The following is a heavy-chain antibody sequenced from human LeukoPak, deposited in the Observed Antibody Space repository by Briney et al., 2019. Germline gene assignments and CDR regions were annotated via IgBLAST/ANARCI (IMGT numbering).Heavy chain of an antibody. D-gene: IGHD1-26*01. CDR2: ISGSGGST. CDR1: GFTFSSYA. V-gene: IGHV3-23*01. J-gene: IGHJ4*02. Sequence: GGSLRLSCAASGFTFSSYAMSWVRQAPGKGLEWVSAISGSGGSTYYADSVKGRFTISRENAKNSLYLQMDSLRAEDTAVYYCARQMTPHGNFDYWGQGTLVTVSS. CDR3: ARQMTPHGNFDY.